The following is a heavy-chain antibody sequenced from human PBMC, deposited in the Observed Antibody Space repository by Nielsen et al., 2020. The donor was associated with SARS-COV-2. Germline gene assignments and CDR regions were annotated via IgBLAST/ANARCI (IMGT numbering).Heavy chain of an antibody. J-gene: IGHJ4*02. V-gene: IGHV1-18*04. CDR3: ASTNADQIDY. CDR1: GYTFTSND. D-gene: IGHD2-8*01. Sequence: ASVKVSCKASGYTFTSNDITWVRQAPGQGLEWMGRISPSNGNTKYAQKFRGRVTMTRDTSISTAYMELRRLRSDDTALYYCASTNADQIDYWGQGTLVTVSS. CDR2: ISPSNGNT.